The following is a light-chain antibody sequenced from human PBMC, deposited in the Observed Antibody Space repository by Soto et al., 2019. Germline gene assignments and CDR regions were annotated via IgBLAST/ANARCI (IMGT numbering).Light chain of an antibody. Sequence: QSVLTQPASVSGSPGQSITISCTGTSSDVGGYNYVSWYQHHPGKAPKLMIYEVSNRPSGVSNRFSGSKSGNTASLTISGLQAEDEADYYCSSYTSSSTPSWTFGQGTK. CDR1: SSDVGGYNY. V-gene: IGLV2-14*01. CDR3: SSYTSSSTPSWT. CDR2: EVS. J-gene: IGLJ3*02.